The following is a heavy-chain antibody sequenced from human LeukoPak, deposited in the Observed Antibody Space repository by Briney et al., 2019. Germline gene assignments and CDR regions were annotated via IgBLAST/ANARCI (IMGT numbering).Heavy chain of an antibody. Sequence: PGGSLRLSCAASGFTFSDYAMHWVRQAPGKGLEWVALISSDGINKYCADSVKGRFTISRDNSKNTLYLQMISLRPEDTAFYYCARDVSGWYYFDYWGQGTLVTVSS. CDR2: ISSDGINK. CDR1: GFTFSDYA. CDR3: ARDVSGWYYFDY. V-gene: IGHV3-30-3*01. J-gene: IGHJ4*02. D-gene: IGHD6-19*01.